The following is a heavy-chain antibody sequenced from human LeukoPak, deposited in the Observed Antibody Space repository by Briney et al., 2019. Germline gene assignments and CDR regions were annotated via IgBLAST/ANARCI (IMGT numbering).Heavy chain of an antibody. Sequence: GGSLRLSCAASGFTFSSYAMGWVRQAPGKGLEWVSAISGSGGSTYYADSVKGRFTISRDNSKNTLYLQMNSLRAEDTAVYYCAKDRGVVVVAATPVDYWGQGTLVTVSS. D-gene: IGHD2-15*01. CDR1: GFTFSSYA. V-gene: IGHV3-23*01. CDR3: AKDRGVVVVAATPVDY. J-gene: IGHJ4*02. CDR2: ISGSGGST.